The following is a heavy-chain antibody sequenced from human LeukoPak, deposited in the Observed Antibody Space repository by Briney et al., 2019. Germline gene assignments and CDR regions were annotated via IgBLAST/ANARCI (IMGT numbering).Heavy chain of an antibody. CDR1: GGTFSSYA. D-gene: IGHD6-19*01. J-gene: IGHJ3*02. V-gene: IGHV1-69*04. CDR2: IIPIFGIA. Sequence: SVKVSCKASGGTFSSYAISWVRQAPGQGLEWIGRIIPIFGIANYAQKFQGRVTITADKSTSTAYMELSSLRSEDTAVYYCARSLAVAGTESAFDIWGQGTMVTVSS. CDR3: ARSLAVAGTESAFDI.